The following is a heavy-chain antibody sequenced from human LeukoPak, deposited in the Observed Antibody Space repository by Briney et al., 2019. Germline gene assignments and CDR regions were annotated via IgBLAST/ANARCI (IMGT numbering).Heavy chain of an antibody. V-gene: IGHV3-64D*06. CDR3: VAEQWLVNY. Sequence: GGSLRLSCSASGFTFSSYAMHWVRQAPGKGREYVSAISSNGGSTYYADSVKGRFTISRDNSKNTLYLQMSSLRAEDTAVYYCVAEQWLVNYWGQGTLVTVSS. D-gene: IGHD6-19*01. CDR2: ISSNGGST. CDR1: GFTFSSYA. J-gene: IGHJ4*02.